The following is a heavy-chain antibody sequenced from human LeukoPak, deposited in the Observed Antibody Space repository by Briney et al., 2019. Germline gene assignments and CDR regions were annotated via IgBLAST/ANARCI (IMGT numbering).Heavy chain of an antibody. V-gene: IGHV3-23*01. CDR1: GFTFSIYA. CDR3: AKGSVYDFWSRYSRHLNY. D-gene: IGHD3-3*01. J-gene: IGHJ4*02. Sequence: GGSLRLSCAASGFTFSIYAMSWVRQAPGKGLEWVSAISGSGGSTYYADSVKGRFTISRDNSKNTLYLQMNSLRAEDTAVYYSAKGSVYDFWSRYSRHLNYWGQGTLVTVSS. CDR2: ISGSGGST.